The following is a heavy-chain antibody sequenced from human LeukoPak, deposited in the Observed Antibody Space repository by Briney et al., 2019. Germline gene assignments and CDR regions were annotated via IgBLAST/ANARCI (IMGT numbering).Heavy chain of an antibody. Sequence: PSETLSLTCTVSGGSISSGGYYWSWIRQHPGKGLEWIGYIYYSGSTYYNPSLKRRVTISVDTSKNQFSLKLSSVTAADTAVYYCARERPGRYGEVDYWGQGTLVTVSS. CDR2: IYYSGST. D-gene: IGHD4-17*01. V-gene: IGHV4-31*03. CDR3: ARERPGRYGEVDY. CDR1: GGSISSGGYY. J-gene: IGHJ4*02.